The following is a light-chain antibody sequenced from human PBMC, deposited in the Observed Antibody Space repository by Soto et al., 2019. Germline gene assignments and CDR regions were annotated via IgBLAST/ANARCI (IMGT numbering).Light chain of an antibody. CDR3: QQFDNLPFT. Sequence: DIQMTQSPSSLSASVGDRVTIICQASHDINNYLNWYQQKPGKAPKLLIYDSSNLEIGVPSRFSGSRYGTSFSFTISSLQPEDIATYYCQQFDNLPFTFGQGTRLEIK. CDR2: DSS. J-gene: IGKJ5*01. CDR1: HDINNY. V-gene: IGKV1-33*01.